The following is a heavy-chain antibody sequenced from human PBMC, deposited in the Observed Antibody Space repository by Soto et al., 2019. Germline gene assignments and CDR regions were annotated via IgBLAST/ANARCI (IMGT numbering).Heavy chain of an antibody. CDR1: GGPFSSYA. D-gene: IGHD2-15*01. CDR2: IIHIFGTA. J-gene: IGHJ6*02. CDR3: ARGPLYCSGGSCHYYYYGMDV. Sequence: QVQLVQAGAEVKKPGSSVKVSCTASGGPFSSYAISWVRQAPGQGLEWMGGIIHIFGTANYAQKFQGRVTITADESTSTAYMELSSLRSEDTAVYYCARGPLYCSGGSCHYYYYGMDVWGQGTTVTVSS. V-gene: IGHV1-69*01.